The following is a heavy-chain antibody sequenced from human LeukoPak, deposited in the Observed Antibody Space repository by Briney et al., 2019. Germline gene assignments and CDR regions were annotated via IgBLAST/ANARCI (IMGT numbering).Heavy chain of an antibody. V-gene: IGHV3-7*01. D-gene: IGHD6-13*01. CDR3: ARDSAGNDY. Sequence: GGSLRLSCEASGFTFSTYLMSWVRQAPGKGLEWVANIKQDGSEKYYVDSVKGRFTISRDNAKNSLYLQMNSLRAEDTAMYYCARDSAGNDYWGQGTLVTVSS. CDR1: GFTFSTYL. CDR2: IKQDGSEK. J-gene: IGHJ4*02.